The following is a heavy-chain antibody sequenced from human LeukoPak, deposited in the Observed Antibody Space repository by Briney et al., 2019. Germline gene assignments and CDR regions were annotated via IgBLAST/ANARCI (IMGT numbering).Heavy chain of an antibody. D-gene: IGHD3-22*01. V-gene: IGHV4-34*01. CDR2: INHSGST. CDR3: ARRLITMIVVVIAVPYFDY. Sequence: SETLSLTCAVYGGSFSGYYWSWIRQPPGKGLEWIGEINHSGSTNYNPPLKSRVTISVDTSKNQFSLKLSSVTAADTAVYYCARRLITMIVVVIAVPYFDYWGQGTLVTVSS. CDR1: GGSFSGYY. J-gene: IGHJ4*02.